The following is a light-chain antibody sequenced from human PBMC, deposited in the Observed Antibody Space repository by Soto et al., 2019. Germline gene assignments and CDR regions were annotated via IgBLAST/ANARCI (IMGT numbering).Light chain of an antibody. Sequence: VALTQSKGTLSLSPGERAKLSCRASQSVRSSQLVWYQQKPGQAPRLLIYGASSRATGIPDRFSGTGSGTDFTLTISRLEPEDFAVYYCQQYVSSPWAFGQGTKVDIK. CDR3: QQYVSSPWA. CDR1: QSVRSSQ. CDR2: GAS. V-gene: IGKV3-20*01. J-gene: IGKJ1*01.